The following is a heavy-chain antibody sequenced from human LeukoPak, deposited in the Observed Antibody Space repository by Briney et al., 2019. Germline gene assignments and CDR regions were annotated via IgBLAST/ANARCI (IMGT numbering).Heavy chain of an antibody. D-gene: IGHD3-22*01. Sequence: GGSLILSCAASGFTVSSYAMGWGREAPGKGVEWVSAVSSRSDSTYYADSVKGRLTVSRDNSKNTLYLQMNSLRAEDTAVYYCAKSPGSSGYSYFDYWGQGTLVTVSS. J-gene: IGHJ4*02. CDR1: GFTVSSYA. CDR2: VSSRSDST. CDR3: AKSPGSSGYSYFDY. V-gene: IGHV3-23*01.